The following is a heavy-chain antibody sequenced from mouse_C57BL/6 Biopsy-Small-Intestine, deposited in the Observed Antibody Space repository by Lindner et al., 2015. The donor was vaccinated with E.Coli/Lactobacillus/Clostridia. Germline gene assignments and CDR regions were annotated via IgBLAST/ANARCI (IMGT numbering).Heavy chain of an antibody. CDR1: GYTFTTYV. J-gene: IGHJ2*01. CDR2: INPYNDGT. V-gene: IGHV1-14*01. Sequence: VQLQESGPELVKPGASVKMSCKASGYTFTTYVIHWVKQKPGQGLEWIGYINPYNDGTKYNEKFKGKATLTSDKSSSTAYMELSSLTSEDSAVYYCARYGAYYFDYWGQGTTLTVSS. D-gene: IGHD1-1*02. CDR3: ARYGAYYFDY.